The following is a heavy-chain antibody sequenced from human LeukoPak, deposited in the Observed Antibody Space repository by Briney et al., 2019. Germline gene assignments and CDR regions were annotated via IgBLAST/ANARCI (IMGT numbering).Heavy chain of an antibody. CDR1: GFTFSSYA. J-gene: IGHJ4*02. V-gene: IGHV3-23*01. D-gene: IGHD3-10*01. Sequence: PGGALRLSCAASGFTFSSYAMSWVRQAPGKGLEWVSAISGSGGSTYYADSVKGRFTIPRDNAKNSLYLQMNSLRAEDTAVYYCARDRVGVRGASFYYWGQGTLVTVSS. CDR2: ISGSGGST. CDR3: ARDRVGVRGASFYY.